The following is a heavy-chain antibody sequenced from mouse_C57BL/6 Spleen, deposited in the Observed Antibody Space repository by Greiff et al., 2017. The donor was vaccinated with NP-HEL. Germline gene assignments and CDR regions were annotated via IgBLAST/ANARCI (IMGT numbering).Heavy chain of an antibody. D-gene: IGHD1-1*01. Sequence: VKLQESGAELVRPGASVTLSCKASGYTFTDYEMHWVKQTPVHGLEWIGAIDPETGGTAYNQKFKGKAILTADKSSSTAYMELRSLTSEDSAVYYCTRYYGSSHWFAYWGQGTLVTVSA. V-gene: IGHV1-15*01. CDR2: IDPETGGT. CDR3: TRYYGSSHWFAY. CDR1: GYTFTDYE. J-gene: IGHJ3*01.